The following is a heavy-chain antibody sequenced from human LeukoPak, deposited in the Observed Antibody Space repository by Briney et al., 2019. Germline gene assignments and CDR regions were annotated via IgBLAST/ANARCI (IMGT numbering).Heavy chain of an antibody. J-gene: IGHJ5*02. CDR2: IYHSGST. D-gene: IGHD1-26*01. V-gene: IGHV4-38-2*02. Sequence: SETLSLTCTVSGYSISSGYYWGWIRQPPGKGLEWIGSIYHSGSTYYNPSLKSRVTISVDTSKNQFSLKLSSVTAADTAVYYCARDLLKWELPNENWFDPWGQGTLVTVSS. CDR3: ARDLLKWELPNENWFDP. CDR1: GYSISSGYY.